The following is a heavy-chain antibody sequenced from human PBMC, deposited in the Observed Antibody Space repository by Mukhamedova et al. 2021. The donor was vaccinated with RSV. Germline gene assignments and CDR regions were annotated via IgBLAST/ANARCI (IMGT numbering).Heavy chain of an antibody. Sequence: GLEWMGGIIPFSAAAKYAQRFQGRLTITADESTTTTYMDLSSLISEDTAVYYCVRWAGSLSLNNYNFWSGPFDFWGQGTLVTVSS. J-gene: IGHJ4*02. V-gene: IGHV1-69*01. CDR2: IIPFSAAA. CDR3: VRWAGSLSLNNYNFWSGPFDF. D-gene: IGHD3-3*01.